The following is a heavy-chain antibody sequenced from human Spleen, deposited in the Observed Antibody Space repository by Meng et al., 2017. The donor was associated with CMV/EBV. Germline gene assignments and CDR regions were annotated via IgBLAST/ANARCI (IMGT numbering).Heavy chain of an antibody. D-gene: IGHD3-3*01. CDR2: ISGSGSST. CDR1: GFTFSIYA. J-gene: IGHJ6*02. V-gene: IGHV3-23*01. Sequence: GESLKISCAASGFTFSIYAMSWVRQAPGKGLEWVSGISGSGSSTYYADSVKGRFTISRDNSKNMLYLQMNSLRAEDTAVFYCAKDSSFDIWSGQKYGMDVWGEGTTVTV. CDR3: AKDSSFDIWSGQKYGMDV.